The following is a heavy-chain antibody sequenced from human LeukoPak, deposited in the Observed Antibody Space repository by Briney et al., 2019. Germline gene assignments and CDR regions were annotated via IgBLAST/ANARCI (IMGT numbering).Heavy chain of an antibody. V-gene: IGHV1-46*01. CDR1: GYTFTSYY. J-gene: IGHJ4*02. CDR2: INPSGGST. D-gene: IGHD6-6*01. CDR3: ARDEGIAAQLDY. Sequence: ASVTVSCKASGYTFTSYYMHWVRQAPGQGLEWMGIINPSGGSTSYAQKFQGRVTMTRDTSTSTVYMELSSLRSEDTAVYYCARDEGIAAQLDYWGQGTLVTVSS.